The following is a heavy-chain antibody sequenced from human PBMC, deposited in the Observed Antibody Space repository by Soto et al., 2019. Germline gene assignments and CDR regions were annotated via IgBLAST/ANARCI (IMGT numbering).Heavy chain of an antibody. CDR1: GGTFSSYA. V-gene: IGHV1-69*13. Sequence: SVKVSCKASGGTFSSYAISWVRQAPGQGLEWMGGIIPIFGTANYAQKFQGRVTITADESTSTAYMELSSLRSEDTAVYYCAMPSGYDYYYYYGMDVWGQGTTVTVSS. D-gene: IGHD5-12*01. J-gene: IGHJ6*02. CDR2: IIPIFGTA. CDR3: AMPSGYDYYYYYGMDV.